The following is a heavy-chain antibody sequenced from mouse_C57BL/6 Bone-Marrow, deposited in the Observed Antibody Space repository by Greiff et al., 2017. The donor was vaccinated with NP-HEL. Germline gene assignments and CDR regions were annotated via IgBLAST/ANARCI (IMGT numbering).Heavy chain of an antibody. CDR3: ARGYGSSWGYFEV. CDR1: GYTFTSYW. D-gene: IGHD1-1*01. Sequence: QVQLKQPGAELVRPGSSVKLSCKASGYTFTSYWMHWVKQRPIQGLEWIGNIDPSDSETHYNQKFKDKATLTVDKSSSTAYMQLSSLTSEDSAFYYCARGYGSSWGYFEVWGTGTTVTVSS. J-gene: IGHJ1*03. V-gene: IGHV1-52*01. CDR2: IDPSDSET.